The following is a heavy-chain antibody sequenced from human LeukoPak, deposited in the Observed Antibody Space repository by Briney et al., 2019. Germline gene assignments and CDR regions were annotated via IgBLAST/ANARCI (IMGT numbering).Heavy chain of an antibody. CDR1: GYLFTSYW. V-gene: IGHV5-51*01. CDR2: IYPGDSDT. Sequence: GESLKISWKGSGYLFTSYWIGWVRQVPGKGLEWMGIIYPGDSDTRYSPSIQGQVTISADKSISTAYLQWSSLKASDAAMYYCARRVVVPVLTTDACDIWRRGTMVSVLS. J-gene: IGHJ3*02. D-gene: IGHD2-2*01. CDR3: ARRVVVPVLTTDACDI.